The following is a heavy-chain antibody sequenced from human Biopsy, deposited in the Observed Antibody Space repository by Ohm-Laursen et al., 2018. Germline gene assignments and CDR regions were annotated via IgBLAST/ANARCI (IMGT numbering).Heavy chain of an antibody. V-gene: IGHV3-30*03. CDR3: VRDGAAGYGLDV. CDR1: RFTFSTYG. CDR2: ISFDGSDQ. J-gene: IGHJ6*02. Sequence: SLRLSCTASRFTFSTYGMHWVRQAPGKGLEWVAVISFDGSDQKYADSVKGRFTISRDNSKNTLYLQMNSLRAEDTAVYYCVRDGAAGYGLDVWGQGTTVTVSS. D-gene: IGHD6-25*01.